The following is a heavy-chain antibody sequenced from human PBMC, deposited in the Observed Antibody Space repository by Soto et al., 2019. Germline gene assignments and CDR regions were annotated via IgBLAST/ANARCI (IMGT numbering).Heavy chain of an antibody. D-gene: IGHD6-6*01. CDR1: GGSFSGYY. CDR2: INHSGST. CDR3: ARGREYSSSFGYYYYGMDV. Sequence: PSETLSLTCAVYGGSFSGYYWSWIRQPPWKGLEWIGEINHSGSTNYNPSLKSRVTISVDTSKNQFSLKLSSVTAADTAVYYCARGREYSSSFGYYYYGMDVWGQGTTVTVSS. J-gene: IGHJ6*02. V-gene: IGHV4-34*01.